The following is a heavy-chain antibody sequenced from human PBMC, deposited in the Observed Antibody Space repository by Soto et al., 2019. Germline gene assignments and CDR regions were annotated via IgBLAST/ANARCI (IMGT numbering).Heavy chain of an antibody. J-gene: IGHJ5*01. CDR3: ARDLTTVSTA. CDR1: CRSISSYY. V-gene: IGHV4-59*01. D-gene: IGHD4-17*01. Sequence: SQTLPLPFTVCCRSISSYYHPRIRQPPGKGLQWIAYIYYSGITNYNHSLKSRFTISVDTSKNQFSLKLSSVTAADKAVYYCARDLTTVSTAWG. CDR2: IYYSGIT.